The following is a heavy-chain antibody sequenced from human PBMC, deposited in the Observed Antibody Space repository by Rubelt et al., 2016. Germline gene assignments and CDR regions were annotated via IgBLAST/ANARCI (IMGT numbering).Heavy chain of an antibody. V-gene: IGHV3-9*01. J-gene: IGHJ4*02. CDR3: AKRSMALDN. Sequence: EVQLVESGGGLVQPGRSLRLSCAASGFIFDDYAMHWVRQAPGKGLEWVSGITWNGGNTGYADSVKGRFTVSRDNAKNSLYLQMNSLRVEDTAVYYCAKRSMALDNWGQGTLVTVSS. D-gene: IGHD5-24*01. CDR1: GFIFDDYA. CDR2: ITWNGGNT.